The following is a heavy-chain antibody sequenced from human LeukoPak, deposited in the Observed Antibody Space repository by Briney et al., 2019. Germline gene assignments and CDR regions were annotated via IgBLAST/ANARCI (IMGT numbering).Heavy chain of an antibody. Sequence: GGSLRLSCAASGFTFSSYGMHWVRQAPGKGLEWVAVIWYDGSNQYYADSVKGRFTISRDNSKNTLYLQMNSLRAEDTAVYCCATLGGNYFDYWGQGTLVTVSS. CDR2: IWYDGSNQ. CDR1: GFTFSSYG. V-gene: IGHV3-33*01. CDR3: ATLGGNYFDY. D-gene: IGHD3-10*01. J-gene: IGHJ4*02.